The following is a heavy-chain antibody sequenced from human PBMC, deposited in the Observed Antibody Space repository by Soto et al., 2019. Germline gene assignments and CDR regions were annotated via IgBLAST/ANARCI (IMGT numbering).Heavy chain of an antibody. CDR1: GYTFTNDS. D-gene: IGHD4-17*01. J-gene: IGHJ4*02. CDR3: ARLTDYGDYEYFDY. V-gene: IGHV1-18*01. CDR2: ISAYNGNT. Sequence: QVQLVQSGAEVKKPGASVKVSCKASGYTFTNDSISWVRQAPGQGLEWVGWISAYNGNTNYAQKLQDRVTMTTDTSTSTAYMELRSLRSDDTATYYCARLTDYGDYEYFDYWGQGTLVTVSS.